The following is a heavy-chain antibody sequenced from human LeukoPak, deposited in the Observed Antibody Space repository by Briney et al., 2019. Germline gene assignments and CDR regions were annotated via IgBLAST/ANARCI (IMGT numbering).Heavy chain of an antibody. CDR3: AKAAGAHSSGWGYFDY. J-gene: IGHJ4*02. CDR1: GFTFDDYA. D-gene: IGHD6-25*01. V-gene: IGHV3-9*01. Sequence: PGRSLRLSCAASGFTFDDYAMQWVRQAPGKGLEWVSGISWNGGSIAYADSVKGRFTISRDNAKNSLYLQMNTLRAEDTALYYCAKAAGAHSSGWGYFDYWGQGTLVTVSS. CDR2: ISWNGGSI.